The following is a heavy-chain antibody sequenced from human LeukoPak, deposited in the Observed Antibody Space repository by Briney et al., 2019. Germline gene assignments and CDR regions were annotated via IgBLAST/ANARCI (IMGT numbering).Heavy chain of an antibody. J-gene: IGHJ5*02. D-gene: IGHD2-15*01. V-gene: IGHV4-59*01. CDR3: AGTRRYCSGGSCYNWFDP. CDR1: GGSIRNYY. CDR2: TSDSGHT. Sequence: SETLSLTCTVSGGSIRNYYWNWIRQPPGKGLEWIGYTSDSGHTDYKPSLKSRVTISVDLSKNQFSLKLTSATAADTAVYYCAGTRRYCSGGSCYNWFDPWGQGILVTVSS.